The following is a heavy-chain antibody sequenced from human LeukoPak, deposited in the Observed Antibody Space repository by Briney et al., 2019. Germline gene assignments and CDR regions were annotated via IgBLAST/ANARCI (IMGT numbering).Heavy chain of an antibody. V-gene: IGHV1-2*02. CDR2: INPNSGGT. CDR1: GYTFTGYY. J-gene: IGHJ6*03. CDR3: ASPSIAARPREMGDYYYYYMDV. D-gene: IGHD6-6*01. Sequence: ASVKVSCKASGYTFTGYYMHWVPQAPGRGLEWMGWINPNSGGTNYAQKFQGRVTMTRDTSISTAYMELSRLRSDDTAVYYCASPSIAARPREMGDYYYYYMDVWGKGTTVTVSS.